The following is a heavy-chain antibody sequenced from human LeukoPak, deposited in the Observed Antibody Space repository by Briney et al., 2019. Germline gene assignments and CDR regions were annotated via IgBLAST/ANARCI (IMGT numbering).Heavy chain of an antibody. D-gene: IGHD5-18*01. Sequence: SETLSLTCAVYGGSFSGYYWSWIRQPPGKGLEWIGYIYYSGSTNYNPSLGSRVTISVDTSKNQFSLKLSSVTAADTAVYYCARDQGYTAMGQYYYYGMDVWGQGTTVTVSS. CDR3: ARDQGYTAMGQYYYYGMDV. CDR1: GGSFSGYY. V-gene: IGHV4-59*01. CDR2: IYYSGST. J-gene: IGHJ6*02.